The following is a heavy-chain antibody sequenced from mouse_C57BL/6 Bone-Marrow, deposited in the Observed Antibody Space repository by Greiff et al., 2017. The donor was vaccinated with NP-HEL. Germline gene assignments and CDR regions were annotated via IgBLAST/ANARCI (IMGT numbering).Heavy chain of an antibody. V-gene: IGHV5-6*01. CDR3: ARQALPYDFDY. J-gene: IGHJ2*01. CDR1: GFTFSSYG. Sequence: EVKVVESGGDLVKPGGSLKLSCAASGFTFSSYGMSWVRQTPDKRLEWVATISSGGSYTYYPDSVKGRFTISRDNAKNTLYLQMSSLKSEDTAMYYCARQALPYDFDYWGQGTTLTVSS. D-gene: IGHD5-5*01. CDR2: ISSGGSYT.